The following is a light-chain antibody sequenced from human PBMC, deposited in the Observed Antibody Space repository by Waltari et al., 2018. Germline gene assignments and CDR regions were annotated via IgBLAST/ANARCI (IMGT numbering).Light chain of an antibody. J-gene: IGKJ4*01. CDR2: GAS. CDR3: QQYNNWPLT. CDR1: QSVSSD. Sequence: ETVMTQSPPTLSVSPGERATLPCRASQSVSSDLAWYQQKPGQAPRLRIYGASTRATGIPGRFSGSGSGTEFTHTISSLQSEDFAVYYCQQYNNWPLTFGGGTKVEI. V-gene: IGKV3-15*01.